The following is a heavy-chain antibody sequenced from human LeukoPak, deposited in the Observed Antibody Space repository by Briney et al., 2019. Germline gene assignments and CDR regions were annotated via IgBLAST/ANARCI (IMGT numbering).Heavy chain of an antibody. CDR1: GGSISSYY. CDR3: ASGNWNYYYFDY. J-gene: IGHJ4*02. V-gene: IGHV4-59*01. CDR2: IYYSGST. D-gene: IGHD1-7*01. Sequence: SETLSLTCTVSGGSISSYYWSWIRQPPGKGLEWIGYIYYSGSTNYNPSLKGRVTISLDTSKNQFSLKLSSVTAADTAVYYCASGNWNYYYFDYWGQGTLVTVSS.